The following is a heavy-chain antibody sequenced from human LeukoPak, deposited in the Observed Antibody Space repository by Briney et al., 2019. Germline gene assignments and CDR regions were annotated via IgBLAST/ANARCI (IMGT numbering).Heavy chain of an antibody. D-gene: IGHD3-10*01. CDR1: GYSFTSYW. Sequence: GESLKISCKGSGYSFTSYWIGWVRQMPGKGLEWMGIIYPGDSDTRYSPSFQGQVTISADKSISTAYLQWSSLNASDTAMYYCAATEESGELPPPFDYWGQGTLVTVSS. J-gene: IGHJ4*02. V-gene: IGHV5-51*01. CDR2: IYPGDSDT. CDR3: AATEESGELPPPFDY.